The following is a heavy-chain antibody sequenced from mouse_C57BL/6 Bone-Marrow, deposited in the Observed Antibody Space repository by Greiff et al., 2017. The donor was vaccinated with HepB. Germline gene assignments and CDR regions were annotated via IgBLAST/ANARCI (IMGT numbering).Heavy chain of an antibody. D-gene: IGHD2-3*01. CDR3: AMIYDGYPSFAY. Sequence: QVQLQQSGAELMKPGASVKLSCKATGYTFTGYWIEWVKQRPGHGLEWIGEILPGSGSTTYNEKFKGKATFTADTSSNTAYMQRSSLTTEDSAIYDCAMIYDGYPSFAYWGQGTLVTVSA. J-gene: IGHJ3*01. CDR2: ILPGSGST. V-gene: IGHV1-9*01. CDR1: GYTFTGYW.